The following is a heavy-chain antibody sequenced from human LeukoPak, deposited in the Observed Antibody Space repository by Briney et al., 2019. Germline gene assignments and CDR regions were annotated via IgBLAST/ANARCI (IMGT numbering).Heavy chain of an antibody. Sequence: GGSLRLSCAASGFTFSSYSMNWARQAPGKGLEWVSYISSSSSTIYYADSVKGRFTISRDNSKNTLYLQMNSLRAEDTAVYYCARTGGSQGGNYWGQGTLVTVSS. J-gene: IGHJ4*02. CDR1: GFTFSSYS. CDR2: ISSSSSTI. D-gene: IGHD1-26*01. CDR3: ARTGGSQGGNY. V-gene: IGHV3-48*01.